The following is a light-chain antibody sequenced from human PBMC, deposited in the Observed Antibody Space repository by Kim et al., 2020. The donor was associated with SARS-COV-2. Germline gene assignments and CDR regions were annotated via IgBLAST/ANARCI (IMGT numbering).Light chain of an antibody. CDR1: RSDIGDNF. CDR3: GTWNSRLTGGWV. CDR2: DNS. Sequence: QSVLTQPPSVSAAPGQEVTISCSGSRSDIGDNFVSWYQQFPGTAPKLLIFDNSRRPSGIATRFSGSKSATSATLVITGLQTGDEATYYCGTWNSRLTGGWVFGGGTQLTVL. V-gene: IGLV1-51*01. J-gene: IGLJ3*02.